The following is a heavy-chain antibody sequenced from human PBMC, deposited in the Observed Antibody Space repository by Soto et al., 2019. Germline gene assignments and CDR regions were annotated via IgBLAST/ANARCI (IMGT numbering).Heavy chain of an antibody. CDR1: GGSISSADYY. J-gene: IGHJ4*02. D-gene: IGHD1-26*01. V-gene: IGHV4-61*08. CDR2: IYYSGST. Sequence: SETLSLTCTVSGGSISSADYYWSWIRQPPGKGLEWIGYIYYSGSTNYNPSLKNRVTISVDTSKNQFSLKLTSVTAADTAVYYCARRYGGNFDYWGQGPMVTVSA. CDR3: ARRYGGNFDY.